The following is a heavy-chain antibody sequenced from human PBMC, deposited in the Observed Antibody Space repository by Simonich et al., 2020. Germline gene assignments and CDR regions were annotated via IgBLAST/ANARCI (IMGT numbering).Heavy chain of an antibody. CDR1: GFTFSSYA. Sequence: QVQLVESGGGVVQPGRSLRLSCAASGFTFSSYAMHWVRQAPGKGLEWVAVISYDGSNKYYADSVKGRFTISRDNPKNPLYLQMNSLRAEDTAVYYCARDGERYCGGDCYSYFDYWGQGTLVTVSS. CDR2: ISYDGSNK. CDR3: ARDGERYCGGDCYSYFDY. D-gene: IGHD2-21*02. V-gene: IGHV3-30*07. J-gene: IGHJ4*02.